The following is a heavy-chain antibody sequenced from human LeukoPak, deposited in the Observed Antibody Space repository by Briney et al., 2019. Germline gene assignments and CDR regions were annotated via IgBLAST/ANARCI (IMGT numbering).Heavy chain of an antibody. V-gene: IGHV3-23*01. D-gene: IGHD3-22*01. CDR2: INGSGGST. CDR1: VVTLSSYS. CDR3: AKPPYYYDSSGYLY. J-gene: IGHJ4*02. Sequence: PGGSLRLSCAASVVTLSSYSMSWVRQAPWKGLEWVSAINGSGGSTYYADSVKGRFTISRDNSKNTLYLQMNSLRAEDTAVYYCAKPPYYYDSSGYLYWGQGTLVTVSS.